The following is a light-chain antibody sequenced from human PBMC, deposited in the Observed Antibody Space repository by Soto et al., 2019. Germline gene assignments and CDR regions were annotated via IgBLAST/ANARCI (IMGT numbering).Light chain of an antibody. V-gene: IGKV1-5*01. CDR1: QTIGTW. Sequence: DIQMTQSPSTLSASVGDRVTITCRASQTIGTWLAWYQQKPGKAPELLIYDASTLEGGVPSRFSGSGSWTEFSLTITSLQPDDFATFYCQQYSSFSRTFGRGTKVEIK. CDR3: QQYSSFSRT. J-gene: IGKJ1*01. CDR2: DAS.